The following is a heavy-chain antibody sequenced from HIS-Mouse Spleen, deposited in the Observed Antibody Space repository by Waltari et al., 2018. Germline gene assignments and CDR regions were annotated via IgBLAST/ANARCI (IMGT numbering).Heavy chain of an antibody. D-gene: IGHD6-6*01. CDR1: GYSISSGYY. Sequence: QVQLQESGPGLVKPSETLSLTCTVSGYSISSGYYWGWIRQPPGKGLEWIGSIYHSGSTYYNPSLKSRVTISVDTSKNQVSLKLGSVTAADTAVYYCARDPGYSSSSNAFDIWGQGTMVTVSS. V-gene: IGHV4-38-2*02. CDR2: IYHSGST. J-gene: IGHJ3*02. CDR3: ARDPGYSSSSNAFDI.